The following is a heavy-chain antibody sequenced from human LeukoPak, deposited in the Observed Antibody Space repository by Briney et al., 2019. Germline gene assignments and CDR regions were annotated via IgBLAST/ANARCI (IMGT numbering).Heavy chain of an antibody. J-gene: IGHJ5*02. D-gene: IGHD6-13*01. CDR1: GFTFSSYG. V-gene: IGHV3-30*02. Sequence: PGGSLRLSCAASGFTFSSYGMHWVRQAPGKGLERVAFIRYDGSNKYYADPVKGRFTISRDNSKNTLYLQMNSPRAQDTAVYYCARDLASSSWSENWFDPWGQGTLVTVSS. CDR3: ARDLASSSWSENWFDP. CDR2: IRYDGSNK.